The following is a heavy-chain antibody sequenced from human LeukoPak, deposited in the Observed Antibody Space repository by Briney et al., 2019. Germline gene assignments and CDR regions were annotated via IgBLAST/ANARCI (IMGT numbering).Heavy chain of an antibody. CDR1: GFTFSNYG. CDR3: ARDGERRGSSVYFDY. J-gene: IGHJ4*02. CDR2: IWYDGSNK. Sequence: PGRPLRLSCAAAGFTFSNYGMHGVRQAPGKGLERVAVIWYDGSNKYYADSVKGRFTISRDNSKNTLYLQMNSLRAEDTAVYFCARDGERRGSSVYFDYWGQGTLVTVSS. D-gene: IGHD3-22*01. V-gene: IGHV3-33*01.